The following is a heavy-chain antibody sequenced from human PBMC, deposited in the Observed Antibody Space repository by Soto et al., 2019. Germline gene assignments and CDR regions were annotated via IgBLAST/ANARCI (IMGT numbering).Heavy chain of an antibody. CDR3: ARRGYGPGFPYYYGMDV. CDR2: IYYSGST. D-gene: IGHD3-10*01. J-gene: IGHJ6*02. CDR1: CGPMSSSY. Sequence: SETLSLTCTVSCGPMSSSYWSWIRQPPGKGLEWIGYIYYSGSTNYNPSLKSRVTMSVDTPKNQFSLKLSSVTAADTAVYYCARRGYGPGFPYYYGMDVWGQGTTVT. V-gene: IGHV4-59*01.